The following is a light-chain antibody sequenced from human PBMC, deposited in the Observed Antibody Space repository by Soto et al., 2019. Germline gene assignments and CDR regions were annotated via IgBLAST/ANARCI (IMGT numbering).Light chain of an antibody. CDR1: SSDIGGYNS. J-gene: IGLJ1*01. V-gene: IGLV2-8*01. CDR2: DVI. CDR3: SSYTDRNNLV. Sequence: QSVLTQSPSASGSPGQSVTISCTGTSSDIGGYNSVSWYQQHPGKAPKVMIYDVIKRPSGVPDRFSGSKSDNTASLTVSALQAEDEADYYCSSYTDRNNLVFGTGTKVTVL.